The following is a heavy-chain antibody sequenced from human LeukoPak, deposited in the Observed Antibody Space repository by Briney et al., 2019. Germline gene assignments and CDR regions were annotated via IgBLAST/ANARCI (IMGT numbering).Heavy chain of an antibody. CDR1: GAPLCTSGHY. CDR3: ARRNDFDI. V-gene: IGHV4-39*01. J-gene: IGHJ3*02. CDR2: IYYSAST. Sequence: SEPLSLTYSVSGAPLCTSGHYWGWIRQPQGKGLEWIGSIYYSASTYFNPSLKSRVTISVDTSKNQFSLKLTSVTAADTAIYYCARRNDFDIWGQGTMVTVSS.